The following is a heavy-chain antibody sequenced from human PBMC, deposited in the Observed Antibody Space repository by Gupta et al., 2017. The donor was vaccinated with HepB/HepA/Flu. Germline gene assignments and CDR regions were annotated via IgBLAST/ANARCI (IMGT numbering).Heavy chain of an antibody. D-gene: IGHD3-22*01. J-gene: IGHJ4*02. CDR1: GFTFISYA. Sequence: EVQLLESGGDLVQPGWSVRLSCAASGFTFISYAMSWVRQAPGKGLEWVSAISGSGGSTYHADSVKGRFTISRDNSKNTLYLQMNSLRAEDTAVYYCAKDSRPNYYDSSGYVDCWGQGTLVTVSS. V-gene: IGHV3-23*01. CDR3: AKDSRPNYYDSSGYVDC. CDR2: ISGSGGST.